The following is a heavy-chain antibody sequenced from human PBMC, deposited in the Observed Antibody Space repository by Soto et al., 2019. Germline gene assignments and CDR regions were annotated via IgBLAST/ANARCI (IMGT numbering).Heavy chain of an antibody. CDR3: AKATRGGAATLILDY. CDR2: ISGSGGST. D-gene: IGHD6-13*01. J-gene: IGHJ4*01. CDR1: GFTFSIYA. V-gene: IGHV3-23*01. Sequence: EVQLLESGGGLVQPGGSLRLSCAAAGFTFSIYAMSLVRQAPGKGLEWVSAISGSGGSTYYADSVKGRFNISRDTSKNTLSLQMNSRTADDTAVYYCAKATRGGAATLILDYWAQGTLLTVSS.